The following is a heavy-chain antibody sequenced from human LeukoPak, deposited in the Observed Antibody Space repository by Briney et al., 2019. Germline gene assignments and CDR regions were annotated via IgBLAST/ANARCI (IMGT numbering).Heavy chain of an antibody. D-gene: IGHD3-22*01. CDR2: MNPNSGNT. CDR3: ARGYYDSSGYYVY. Sequence: GASVKVSCKASGYTFTGYDINWVRQAAGQGLEWMGWMNPNSGNTGYAQKFQGRVTMTRNTSISTAYMELSSLRSEDTAVYYCARGYYDSSGYYVYWGQGTLVTVSS. J-gene: IGHJ4*02. V-gene: IGHV1-8*01. CDR1: GYTFTGYD.